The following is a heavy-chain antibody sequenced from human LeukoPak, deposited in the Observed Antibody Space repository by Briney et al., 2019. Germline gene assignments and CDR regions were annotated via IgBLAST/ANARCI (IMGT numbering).Heavy chain of an antibody. CDR1: GGTFSSYA. CDR3: AKEGELGSFDY. Sequence: GASVKVSCKASGGTFSSYAISWVRQAPGQGLEWMGGIIPIFGTANYAQKFQGRVTITADESTSTAYMELSSLRSEDTAVYYCAKEGELGSFDYWGQGTLVTVSS. V-gene: IGHV1-69*13. J-gene: IGHJ4*02. D-gene: IGHD1-26*01. CDR2: IIPIFGTA.